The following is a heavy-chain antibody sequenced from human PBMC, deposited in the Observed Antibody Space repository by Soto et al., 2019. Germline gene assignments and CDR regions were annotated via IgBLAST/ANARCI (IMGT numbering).Heavy chain of an antibody. CDR3: ARHADLYYFDY. CDR2: ISYSGRT. CDR1: GGSISSNNYF. V-gene: IGHV4-39*01. J-gene: IGHJ4*02. Sequence: QLQLQESGPGLVKPSETLSLTCTVSGGSISSNNYFWGWIRQPPGKALEWIGSISYSGRTYYTPSHKSRATISVDTSKNQFSLKLSSVTAADTAVYYCARHADLYYFDYWGQGTLVTVSS.